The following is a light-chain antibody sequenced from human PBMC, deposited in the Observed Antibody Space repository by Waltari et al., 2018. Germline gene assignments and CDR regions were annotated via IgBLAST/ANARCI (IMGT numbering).Light chain of an antibody. J-gene: IGKJ5*01. CDR1: QGISSY. V-gene: IGKV1-9*01. CDR2: SAS. Sequence: IQLTQSPSSLSASVGDRVTIPCRASQGISSYLAWYQQNPGKAPKLLIYSASTLQSRVPSRFSGSGAGTDFTLTISSLQPEDFATYYCQQLNSYPITFGQGTRLEIK. CDR3: QQLNSYPIT.